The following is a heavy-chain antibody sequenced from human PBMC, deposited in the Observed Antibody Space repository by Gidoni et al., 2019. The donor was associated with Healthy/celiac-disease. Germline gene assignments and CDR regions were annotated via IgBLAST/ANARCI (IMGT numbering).Heavy chain of an antibody. Sequence: QVQLVQSGAEVKKPGSAVKVSCKASGRTLSSYAISSVRQAPGQGLEWMGGITPIFGTASYAQKFQGRVTITADESTSTAYMELSSLRSGGTAEYYCARDQGSLLVGNRWYFDLWGRGTLVAVSS. CDR2: ITPIFGTA. D-gene: IGHD6-6*01. CDR3: ARDQGSLLVGNRWYFDL. J-gene: IGHJ2*01. CDR1: GRTLSSYA. V-gene: IGHV1-69*01.